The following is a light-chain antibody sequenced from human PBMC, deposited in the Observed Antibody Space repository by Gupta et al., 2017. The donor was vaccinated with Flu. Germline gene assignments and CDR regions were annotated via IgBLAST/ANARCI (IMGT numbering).Light chain of an antibody. V-gene: IGLV2-14*01. CDR2: EVS. CDR3: SSYTNSNTLDV. Sequence: ITISCTGTSSDVGFYKYVSWYQQHPGKAPKLMIYEVSNRPSGVSNRFSGSKSGNTASLTISGLQAEDEADYYCSSYTNSNTLDVFGGGTKLTVL. CDR1: SSDVGFYKY. J-gene: IGLJ2*01.